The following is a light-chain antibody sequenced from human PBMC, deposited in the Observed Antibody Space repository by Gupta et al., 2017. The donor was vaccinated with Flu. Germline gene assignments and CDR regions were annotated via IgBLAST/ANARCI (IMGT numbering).Light chain of an antibody. V-gene: IGKV3-11*01. J-gene: IGKJ2*01. CDR3: QQRIEWPDT. CDR2: GAS. Sequence: GERATLSCRTSQSISSDLAWYQQRPAQAPRLLIYGASNRATGIPARFSGSGSGTDFTLTISSLEPEDFAVYYCQQRIEWPDTFGQGTKLEI. CDR1: QSISSD.